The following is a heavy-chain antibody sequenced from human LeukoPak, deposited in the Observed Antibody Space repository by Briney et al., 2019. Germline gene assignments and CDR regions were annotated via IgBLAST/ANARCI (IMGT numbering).Heavy chain of an antibody. CDR3: AKSGTYYGANTFDI. CDR2: VNSNGDST. CDR1: GFTFNIYS. Sequence: GGSLRLSCAASGFTFNIYSMDWVRQAPGKGLEYVSAVNSNGDSTYYANSVKGRFTISRDNSKNTLYLQMGSLRAEDMAVYYCAKSGTYYGANTFDIWGQGTMVIVSS. V-gene: IGHV3-64*01. D-gene: IGHD1-26*01. J-gene: IGHJ3*02.